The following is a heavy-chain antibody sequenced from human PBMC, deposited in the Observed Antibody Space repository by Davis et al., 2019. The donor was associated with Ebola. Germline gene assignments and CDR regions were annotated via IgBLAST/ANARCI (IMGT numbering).Heavy chain of an antibody. V-gene: IGHV3-73*01. D-gene: IGHD1-26*01. CDR2: IRSKANSYAT. Sequence: GESLKISCAASGFTFSGSAMHWVRQASGKGLEWVGRIRSKANSYATAYAASVKGRFTISRDDSKNTAYLQMNSLKTEDTAVYYCTTTTTHFDYWGQGTLVTASP. CDR1: GFTFSGSA. J-gene: IGHJ4*02. CDR3: TTTTTHFDY.